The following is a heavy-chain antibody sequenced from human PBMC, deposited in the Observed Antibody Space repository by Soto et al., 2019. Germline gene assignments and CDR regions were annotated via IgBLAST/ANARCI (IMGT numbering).Heavy chain of an antibody. D-gene: IGHD1-26*01. V-gene: IGHV4-39*01. CDR3: ARLTGELLGPLRSDI. CDR2: IYYSGNT. CDR1: GGSISSSSYY. J-gene: IGHJ3*02. Sequence: QLQLQESGPGLVKPSETLSLTGTVSGGSISSSSYYWGWIRQPPGKGLEWFGSIYYSGNTYYNPSVMSRYTISVDTSKNQFSLKLSSVTAADTAVYYCARLTGELLGPLRSDIWGQGTMVAVSS.